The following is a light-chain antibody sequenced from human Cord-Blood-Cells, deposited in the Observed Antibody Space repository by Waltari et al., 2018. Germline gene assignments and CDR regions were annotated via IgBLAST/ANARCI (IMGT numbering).Light chain of an antibody. CDR1: QSLSNY. CDR2: DAS. CDR3: QQRSNWPPMYT. J-gene: IGKJ2*01. V-gene: IGKV3-11*01. Sequence: EIVLTQSPATRSLSPVERATPPCKAGQSLSNYFAWYQQQPGQAPRLLIYDASNRATGIPARFSGSGSGTDFTLTISSLEPEDFAVYYCQQRSNWPPMYTFGQGTKLEIK.